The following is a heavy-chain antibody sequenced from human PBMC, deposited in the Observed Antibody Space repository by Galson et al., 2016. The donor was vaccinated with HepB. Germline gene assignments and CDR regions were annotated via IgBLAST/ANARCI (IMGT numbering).Heavy chain of an antibody. D-gene: IGHD3-10*01. Sequence: SLRLSCAASAFTFSSYSMNWVRQAPGKGLEWVSSISGSSSYIYYADSVKGRFTISRDNAQNSLYLQMNSLRAEDTAVYYCAGSYSNYYYYMDVWGKGTTVTVSS. J-gene: IGHJ6*03. CDR2: ISGSSSYI. CDR1: AFTFSSYS. V-gene: IGHV3-21*01. CDR3: AGSYSNYYYYMDV.